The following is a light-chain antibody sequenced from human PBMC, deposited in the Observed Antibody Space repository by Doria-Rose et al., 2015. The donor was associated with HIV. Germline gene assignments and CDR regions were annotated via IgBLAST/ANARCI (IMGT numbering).Light chain of an antibody. CDR1: QSFSSTY. CDR3: HQYGTSWT. J-gene: IGKJ1*01. Sequence: TQSPGTLSLSPGERATLSCRASQSFSSTYLAWYQRKLDESPSLIIYVGSTRASGIPDRFSASGSGTDFTLTINRLEPEDFALYYCHQYGTSWTFGQGTKVEI. V-gene: IGKV3-20*01. CDR2: VGS.